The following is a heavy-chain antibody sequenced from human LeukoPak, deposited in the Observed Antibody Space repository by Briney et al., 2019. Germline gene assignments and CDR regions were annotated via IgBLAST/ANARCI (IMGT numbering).Heavy chain of an antibody. J-gene: IGHJ4*02. V-gene: IGHV4-38-2*02. CDR3: ARPANRGIAAAATVFDY. CDR1: GYSISSGYY. CDR2: IYYSGST. Sequence: KPSETLSLTCTVSGYSISSGYYWGWIRQPPGKGLEWIGSIYYSGSTYYNPSLKSRVTISVDTSKNQFSLKLSSVTAADTAVYYCARPANRGIAAAATVFDYWGQGTLVTVSS. D-gene: IGHD6-13*01.